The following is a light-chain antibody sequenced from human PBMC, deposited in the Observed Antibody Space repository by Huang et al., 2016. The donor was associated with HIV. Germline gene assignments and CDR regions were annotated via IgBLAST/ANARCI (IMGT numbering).Light chain of an antibody. J-gene: IGKJ2*01. CDR1: QSLLRSSGYNY. CDR2: LGS. CDR3: MQGLQTPYT. Sequence: DIVMTQSPLSLPATPGAPAFISCNSSQSLLRSSGYNYLDWYLQKPGQSPQLLIYLGSNRASGVPDMFSGIGAGTDFTLRSSRVEAEDVGVYYCMQGLQTPYTFGQGTNLEIK. V-gene: IGKV2-28*01.